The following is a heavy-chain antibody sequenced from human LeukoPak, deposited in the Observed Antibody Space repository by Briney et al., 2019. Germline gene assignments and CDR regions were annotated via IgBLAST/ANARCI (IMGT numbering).Heavy chain of an antibody. CDR2: ISSSSSYI. CDR3: ARGEGLYSSSWYDRDY. Sequence: GGSLRLSCAASGFTFSSYSMNWVRQAPGKGLEWVSSISSSSSYIYYADSVKGRFTISRDNAKNSLYLQMNSLRAEDTAVYYCARGEGLYSSSWYDRDYWGQGTLVTVSS. D-gene: IGHD6-13*01. CDR1: GFTFSSYS. V-gene: IGHV3-21*01. J-gene: IGHJ4*02.